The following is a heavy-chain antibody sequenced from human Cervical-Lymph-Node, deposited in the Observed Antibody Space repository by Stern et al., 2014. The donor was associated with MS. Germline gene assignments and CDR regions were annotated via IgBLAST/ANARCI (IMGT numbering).Heavy chain of an antibody. CDR2: ISWNRDSV. D-gene: IGHD3-10*01. CDR3: ARDLVLLVGSQTYYSGLDV. CDR1: GFTFNDYV. Sequence: EVQLVESGGDLVQPGGSLRLSCAASGFTFNDYVIHWVPPAPEKGLEWVSGISWNRDSVAYADSVKGRFTISRDNAKNSVYLQMDSLRREDTALYYCARDLVLLVGSQTYYSGLDVWGQGTMVTVSS. J-gene: IGHJ6*02. V-gene: IGHV3-9*01.